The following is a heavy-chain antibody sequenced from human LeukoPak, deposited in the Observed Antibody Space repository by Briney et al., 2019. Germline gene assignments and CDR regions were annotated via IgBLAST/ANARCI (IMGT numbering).Heavy chain of an antibody. Sequence: SETLSLTCTVSGGSINSGDYDWSWIRQSPGKGLEWIGYIYYSGSTYYNPSLKSRVSISIGTSKSHFSLEVRSLTAADTAVYYCAREPTDSSRCFPANYRNGMDVWGQGTTVTVSS. CDR3: AREPTDSSRCFPANYRNGMDV. D-gene: IGHD2-2*01. CDR1: GGSINSGDYD. J-gene: IGHJ6*02. CDR2: IYYSGST. V-gene: IGHV4-30-4*01.